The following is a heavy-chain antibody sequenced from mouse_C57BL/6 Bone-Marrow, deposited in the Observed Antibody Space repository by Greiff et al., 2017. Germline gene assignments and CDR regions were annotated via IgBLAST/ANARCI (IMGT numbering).Heavy chain of an antibody. CDR3: ARTYYSNYWYFDV. J-gene: IGHJ1*03. CDR2: IHPNSGST. D-gene: IGHD2-5*01. V-gene: IGHV1-64*01. CDR1: GYTFTSYW. Sequence: QVQLQQPGAELVKPGASVKLSCKASGYTFTSYWMHWVKQRPGPGLEWIGMIHPNSGSTNYNEKFKSKATLTVDKSSSTAYMQLSSLTSEDSAVYYCARTYYSNYWYFDVWGTGTTVTVSS.